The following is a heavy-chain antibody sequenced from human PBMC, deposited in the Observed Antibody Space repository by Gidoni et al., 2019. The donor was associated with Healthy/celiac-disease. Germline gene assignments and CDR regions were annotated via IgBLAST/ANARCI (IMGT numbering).Heavy chain of an antibody. D-gene: IGHD3-22*01. J-gene: IGHJ3*02. CDR2: IVVGSGNT. V-gene: IGHV1-58*01. CDR3: ALYYYDEDAFDI. CDR1: GFTFPSAS. Sequence: QLQLVQSGPEVKKPGTSVKVSCKASGFTFPSASVQWVRQGRGQRLEWTGWIVVGSGNTNYAQKFQERVTITRDMSTSTAYMELSSLRSEDTAVYYCALYYYDEDAFDIWGQGTMVTVSS.